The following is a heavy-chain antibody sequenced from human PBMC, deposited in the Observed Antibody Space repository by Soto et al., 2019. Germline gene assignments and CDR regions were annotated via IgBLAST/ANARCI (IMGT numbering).Heavy chain of an antibody. Sequence: QVQLVGSGGGVVQPGTSLRLSCAASGFTFSIYAMHWVRQAPEKGLEWAAVISSAGTNKNHADSVRGRFSISRDNSNNMLHLQMDNMRVDDTAVYYCVRSNSEAGWGQFDYWGQGTLVTVSS. D-gene: IGHD3-16*01. CDR3: VRSNSEAGWGQFDY. CDR2: ISSAGTNK. J-gene: IGHJ4*02. CDR1: GFTFSIYA. V-gene: IGHV3-30-3*01.